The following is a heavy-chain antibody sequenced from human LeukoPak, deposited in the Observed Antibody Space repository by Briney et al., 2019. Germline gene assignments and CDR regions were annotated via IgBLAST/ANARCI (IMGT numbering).Heavy chain of an antibody. CDR2: IYPGDSDT. D-gene: IGHD2-2*01. V-gene: IGHV5-51*01. CDR3: ARLPPSCSSSRCYFDY. CDR1: GYSFTNYW. J-gene: IGHJ4*02. Sequence: GESLKISCEGSGYSFTNYWIGWVRQMPGKGLEWMGIIYPGDSDTRYSPSFHGHVTISADKSISTDYLQSSSLKASDTAMFYCARLPPSCSSSRCYFDYWGQGTLVTVSS.